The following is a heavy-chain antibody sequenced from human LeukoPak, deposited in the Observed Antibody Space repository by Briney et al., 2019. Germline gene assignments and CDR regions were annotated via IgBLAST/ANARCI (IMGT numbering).Heavy chain of an antibody. V-gene: IGHV3-23*01. CDR1: GFTFSSYA. J-gene: IGHJ4*02. CDR2: ISGSGDMT. D-gene: IGHD5-24*01. CDR3: AKSGYNRFDY. Sequence: GGSLRLSCGASGFTFSSYAMGWVRQAPGKGLEWVSVISGSGDMTYYVESVKGRFTISRDNSKNTLYLQMNSLRAEDTAVYYCAKSGYNRFDYWGQGTLVTVSS.